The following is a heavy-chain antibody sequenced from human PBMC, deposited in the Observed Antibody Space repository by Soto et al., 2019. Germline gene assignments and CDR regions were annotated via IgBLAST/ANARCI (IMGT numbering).Heavy chain of an antibody. V-gene: IGHV4-39*01. CDR1: GGSISSSSYY. CDR3: ARAESLYYDYIWGSYRSNWFDP. CDR2: LYYSGST. D-gene: IGHD3-16*02. J-gene: IGHJ5*02. Sequence: QLQLQESGPGLVKPSETLSLTCTVSGGSISSSSYYWGWIRQPPGKGLEWIGSLYYSGSTYYNPSLKSRVTISVDTSKNQVCLKLSSVTAADTAVYYCARAESLYYDYIWGSYRSNWFDPWGQGTLVTVSS.